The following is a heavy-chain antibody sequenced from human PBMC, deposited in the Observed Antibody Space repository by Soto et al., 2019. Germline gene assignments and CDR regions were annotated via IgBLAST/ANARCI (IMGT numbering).Heavy chain of an antibody. V-gene: IGHV1-18*01. J-gene: IGHJ6*02. CDR3: GREGQQLGQEDYYPFDGMDV. CDR2: MGAHSGHT. Sequence: QFQLVQSGAEVKKPGASVKVSCKASGYNFTRFGISWVRQAPGHGLEWMGWMGAHSGHTRQAQKFQGRLTMTTDASMKTAYIGLRSLTSHDTALYYCGREGQQLGQEDYYPFDGMDVWGQGTTVIVSS. D-gene: IGHD6-13*01. CDR1: GYNFTRFG.